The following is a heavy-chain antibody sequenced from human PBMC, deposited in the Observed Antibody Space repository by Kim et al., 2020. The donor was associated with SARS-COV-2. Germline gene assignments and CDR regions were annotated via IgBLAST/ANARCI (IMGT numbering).Heavy chain of an antibody. CDR3: TRGHYSDYFDY. CDR2: IYQSGGT. J-gene: IGHJ4*02. CDR1: GASISSGSYS. D-gene: IGHD4-4*01. Sequence: SETLSLTCDVSGASISSGSYSWSWIRQPPGQGLEWIASIYQSGGTYYNPSLKSRATISVDRSKNQFSLTLTSVTAADTAVYYCTRGHYSDYFDYWGQGT. V-gene: IGHV4-30-2*01.